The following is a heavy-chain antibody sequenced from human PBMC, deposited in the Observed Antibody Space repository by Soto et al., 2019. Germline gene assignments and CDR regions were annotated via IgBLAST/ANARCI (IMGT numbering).Heavy chain of an antibody. CDR1: GGTFSSYT. J-gene: IGHJ4*02. CDR3: ARDLGYGGNPYYFDY. V-gene: IGHV1-69*04. CDR2: IIPILGIA. Sequence: SVKVSCKASGGTFSSYTISWVRQAPGQGLEWMGRIIPILGIANYAQKFQGRVTITADKSTSTAYMELSSLRSEDTAVYYCARDLGYGGNPYYFDYWGQGTLVTVSS. D-gene: IGHD4-17*01.